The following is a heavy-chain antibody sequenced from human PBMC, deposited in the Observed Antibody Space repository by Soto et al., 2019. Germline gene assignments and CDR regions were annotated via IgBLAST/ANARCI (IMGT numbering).Heavy chain of an antibody. CDR1: GGSISSRSHY. V-gene: IGHV4-39*01. CDR2: SYYRGST. J-gene: IGHJ4*02. CDR3: ATADGFGVVTPFFEY. D-gene: IGHD3-3*01. Sequence: QLQLQESGPGLVKPSETLSLTCTVSGGSISSRSHYWGWIRQSPGKHLEWIGSSYYRGSTHYNPSLKTRVTISVDTSKNQVFLKLFSVTAADTAVYYCATADGFGVVTPFFEYWGQGILVTVSS.